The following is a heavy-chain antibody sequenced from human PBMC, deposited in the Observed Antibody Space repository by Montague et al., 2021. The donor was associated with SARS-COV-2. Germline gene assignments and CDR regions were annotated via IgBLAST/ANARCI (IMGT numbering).Heavy chain of an antibody. V-gene: IGHV3-21*01. CDR2: ISSSSSYK. D-gene: IGHD3-16*02. J-gene: IGHJ5*02. Sequence: SRRLSCAASGFTFSSYSMNWVRQAPGKGLEWVSSISSSSSYKHYADSVKGRFTISRDNAKNSLYLQMNSLRAEDTAVYYCARDDYVWGSYRYGHYNWFDPWGQGTLVTVSS. CDR1: GFTFSSYS. CDR3: ARDDYVWGSYRYGHYNWFDP.